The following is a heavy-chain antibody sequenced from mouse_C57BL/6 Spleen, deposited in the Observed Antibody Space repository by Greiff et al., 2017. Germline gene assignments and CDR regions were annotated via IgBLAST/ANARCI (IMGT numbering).Heavy chain of an antibody. D-gene: IGHD2-1*01. CDR1: GFTFSDFY. Sequence: EVQVVESGGGLVQSGRSLRLSCATSGFTFSDFYMEWVRQAPGKGLEWIAASRNKANDYTTEYSASVKGRFIVSRDTSQSILYLQMNALRAEDTAIYYCARDAPLYSYFDFWGQGTTLTVSS. CDR3: ARDAPLYSYFDF. J-gene: IGHJ2*01. V-gene: IGHV7-1*01. CDR2: SRNKANDYTT.